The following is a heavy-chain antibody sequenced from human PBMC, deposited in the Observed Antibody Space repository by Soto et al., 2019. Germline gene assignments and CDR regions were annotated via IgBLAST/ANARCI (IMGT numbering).Heavy chain of an antibody. CDR3: ARDDGDHSTDY. V-gene: IGHV3-7*01. D-gene: IGHD7-27*01. J-gene: IGHJ4*02. CDR1: GFTFSAYW. CDR2: MKQDGSET. Sequence: GGSLRLSCAASGFTFSAYWMSWVRQAPGKGLEWVANMKQDGSETYYVGSVRGRFTVSRDNAKNSLYLQMNSLRAEDTAVYYCARDDGDHSTDYWGQGTLVTVSS.